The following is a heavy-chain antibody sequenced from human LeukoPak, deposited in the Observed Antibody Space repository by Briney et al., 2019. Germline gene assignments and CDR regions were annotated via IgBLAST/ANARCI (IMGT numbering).Heavy chain of an antibody. V-gene: IGHV3-30*02. CDR3: ARDLHVPYSWNHRDAFDI. CDR1: GFTFSSYG. CDR2: IRYDGSNK. J-gene: IGHJ3*02. Sequence: GGSLRLSCAASGFTFSSYGMHWVRQAPGKGLEWVAFIRYDGSNKYYADSVKGRFTISRDNSKNTLYLQMNSLRAEDTAVYYCARDLHVPYSWNHRDAFDIWGQGTMVTVSS. D-gene: IGHD1-14*01.